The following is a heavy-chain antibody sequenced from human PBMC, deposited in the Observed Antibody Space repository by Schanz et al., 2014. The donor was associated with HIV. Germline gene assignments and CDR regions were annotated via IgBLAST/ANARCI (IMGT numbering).Heavy chain of an antibody. J-gene: IGHJ4*02. V-gene: IGHV3-23*01. Sequence: EVQLLDSGGGLVQPGGSLRLSCVASGFTFNNYAMTWVRQAPGKGLEWVSSISESGGRSYNADSVNGRFTISRDNSKNTLYLQMTTLRTEDTAVYYCAKPEYDSRGNSQSHFDSWGQGTLVTVSS. CDR3: AKPEYDSRGNSQSHFDS. CDR1: GFTFNNYA. D-gene: IGHD3-22*01. CDR2: ISESGGRS.